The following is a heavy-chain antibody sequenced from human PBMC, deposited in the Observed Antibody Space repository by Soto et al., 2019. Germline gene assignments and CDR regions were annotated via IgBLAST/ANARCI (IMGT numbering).Heavy chain of an antibody. CDR3: AIQDCTNDVCLEAAVTVGGALES. CDR1: GFTFRKFW. Sequence: EVQLVQSGGGLAQPGKSLRLSCAASGFTFRKFWMHWVRQVPGKGPVWVSYISSDGTTTDYADSVKGRFTISRDNAKEKMYLQMGSLRAEDTAVYYCAIQDCTNDVCLEAAVTVGGALESWGQGTLVTVSS. V-gene: IGHV3-74*01. D-gene: IGHD2-8*01. CDR2: ISSDGTTT. J-gene: IGHJ1*01.